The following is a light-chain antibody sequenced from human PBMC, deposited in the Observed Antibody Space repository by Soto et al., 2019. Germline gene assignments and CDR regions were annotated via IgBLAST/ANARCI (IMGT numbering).Light chain of an antibody. Sequence: EIVMTQSPATLSVSPGERVSLSCRASQNLGSGYLAWYQQKPGQAPRILIYAASSRATGIPARFSGSGAETDFTLTISSLQSEDFAVYYCQQYNNWPRTFGQGTKVDIK. CDR1: QNLGSGY. CDR3: QQYNNWPRT. V-gene: IGKV3-15*01. J-gene: IGKJ1*01. CDR2: AAS.